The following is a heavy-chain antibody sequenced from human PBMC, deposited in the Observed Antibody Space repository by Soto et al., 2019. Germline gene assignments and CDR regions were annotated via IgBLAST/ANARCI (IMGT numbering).Heavy chain of an antibody. J-gene: IGHJ4*02. Sequence: VQLVESGGGVVQPGRSLRLSCAASGFTFSSYGMHWVRQAPGKGLEWVAVIWYDGSNKYYADSVKGRFTIPRDNSKNSLYLQLNSLRAYDTAVYYCARDSAFYYDSSGGFDYWGQGTLVTVSS. CDR2: IWYDGSNK. CDR3: ARDSAFYYDSSGGFDY. CDR1: GFTFSSYG. D-gene: IGHD3-22*01. V-gene: IGHV3-33*01.